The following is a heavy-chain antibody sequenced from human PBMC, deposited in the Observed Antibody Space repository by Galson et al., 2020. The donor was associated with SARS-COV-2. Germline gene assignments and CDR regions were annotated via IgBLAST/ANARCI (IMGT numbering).Heavy chain of an antibody. J-gene: IGHJ4*02. CDR3: AGGSRREGYDL. D-gene: IGHD5-12*01. CDR1: GFSVNSYS. V-gene: IGHV3-23*01. Sequence: GESLKISCAVSGFSVNSYSMSWVRQAPGRGLEWVSSIVGNAKTYYADSVKGRITISRDHTKNTLFLQMNSLRVEDTALYYCAGGSRREGYDLWGQGTLATVSS. CDR2: IVGNAKT.